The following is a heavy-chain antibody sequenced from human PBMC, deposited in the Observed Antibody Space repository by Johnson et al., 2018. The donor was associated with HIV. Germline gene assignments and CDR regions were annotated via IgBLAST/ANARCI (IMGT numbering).Heavy chain of an antibody. Sequence: VQLVESGGGLVQPGGSLRLSCAASGITFSTSAMTWVRQAPGRGLEWVSGISRSGGSTYYADSVTGRFTVSRDNSNNTLFLQMNSRRAEDTALYYCAKDNRNNWASLGDAFDIWGQGTMVTVSS. D-gene: IGHD1-1*01. J-gene: IGHJ3*02. CDR1: GITFSTSA. CDR3: AKDNRNNWASLGDAFDI. CDR2: ISRSGGST. V-gene: IGHV3-23*04.